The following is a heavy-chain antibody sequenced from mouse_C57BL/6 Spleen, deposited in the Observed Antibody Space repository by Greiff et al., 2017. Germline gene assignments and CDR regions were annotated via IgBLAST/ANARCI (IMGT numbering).Heavy chain of an antibody. CDR3: ARGGNYGYYYAMDY. CDR2: IDPNSGGT. D-gene: IGHD2-1*01. Sequence: QVHVKQSGAELVKPGASVKLSCKASGYTFTSYWMHWVKQRPGRGLEWIGRIDPNSGGTKYNEKFKSKATLTVDKPSSTAYMQLSSLTSEDSAVYYCARGGNYGYYYAMDYWGQGTSVTVSS. V-gene: IGHV1-72*01. J-gene: IGHJ4*01. CDR1: GYTFTSYW.